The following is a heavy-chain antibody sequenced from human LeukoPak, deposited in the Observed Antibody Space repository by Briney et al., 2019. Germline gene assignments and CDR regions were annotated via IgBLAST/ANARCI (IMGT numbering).Heavy chain of an antibody. CDR1: GYTFTSYG. CDR3: AREYYDSTPTYAFDI. D-gene: IGHD3-22*01. V-gene: IGHV1-18*01. CDR2: ISAYNGNT. J-gene: IGHJ3*02. Sequence: GASVKVSCKASGYTFTSYGISWVRQAPGQGLEWMGWISAYNGNTNYAQKFQGRVTMTTDTSTSTAYMKLRSLRSDDTAVYYCAREYYDSTPTYAFDIWGQGTMVTVSS.